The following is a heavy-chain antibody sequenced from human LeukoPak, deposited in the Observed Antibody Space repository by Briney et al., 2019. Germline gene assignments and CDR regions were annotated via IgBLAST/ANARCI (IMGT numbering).Heavy chain of an antibody. Sequence: GGSLRLSCAASGFTFSSYAMNWVRQAPGKGLEWVSVISASGSSTYYADSVKGRFTISRDNSKNTLYLQMNSLRAEDTAVYYCAKPYQVGPPNYINYWGQGTLVTVSS. V-gene: IGHV3-23*01. CDR3: AKPYQVGPPNYINY. CDR1: GFTFSSYA. J-gene: IGHJ4*02. CDR2: ISASGSST. D-gene: IGHD1-26*01.